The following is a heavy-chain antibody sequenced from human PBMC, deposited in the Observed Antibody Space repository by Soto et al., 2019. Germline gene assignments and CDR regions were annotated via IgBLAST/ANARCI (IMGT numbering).Heavy chain of an antibody. CDR3: ANDFQFGGSGTGSFDN. CDR2: VSDSGAKA. J-gene: IGHJ4*02. D-gene: IGHD3-10*01. Sequence: GGSLRLCSVASGFTVRTKRASWVRQAPGQGLEWVSGVSDSGAKAYYADYLKGRFTVSRDNSKNTLYLEMKSLRAEDTAVYYCANDFQFGGSGTGSFDNWGQGTLVTVSS. V-gene: IGHV3-23*01. CDR1: GFTVRTKR.